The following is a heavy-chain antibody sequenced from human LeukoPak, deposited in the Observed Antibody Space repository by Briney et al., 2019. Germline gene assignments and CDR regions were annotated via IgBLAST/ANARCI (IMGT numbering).Heavy chain of an antibody. CDR2: IWYDGNNK. CDR3: ARELRYGDC. J-gene: IGHJ4*02. Sequence: GGSLRLSCAASGFTFSTYGMHWVRQAPGKGLEWVAVIWYDGNNKYYADSVKGRFTTSRDNSKNMLYLQMNSLRAEDTAIYYCARELRYGDCWGQGTLVTVSS. CDR1: GFTFSTYG. V-gene: IGHV3-33*01. D-gene: IGHD5-18*01.